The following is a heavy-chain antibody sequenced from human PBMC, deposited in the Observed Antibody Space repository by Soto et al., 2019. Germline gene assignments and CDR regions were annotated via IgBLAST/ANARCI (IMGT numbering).Heavy chain of an antibody. J-gene: IGHJ4*02. Sequence: GGSLRLSCAASGFTFSSYAMHWVRQAPGKGLEWVAVISYDGSNKYYADSVKGRFTISRDNSKNTLYLQMNSLRAEDTAVYYCATLPRAGSVEVWSYPYYFDYWGQGTLVTVSS. D-gene: IGHD1-26*01. CDR3: ATLPRAGSVEVWSYPYYFDY. V-gene: IGHV3-30*04. CDR1: GFTFSSYA. CDR2: ISYDGSNK.